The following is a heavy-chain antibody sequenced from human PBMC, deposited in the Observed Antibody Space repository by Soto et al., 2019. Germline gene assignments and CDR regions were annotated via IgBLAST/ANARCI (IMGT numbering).Heavy chain of an antibody. J-gene: IGHJ2*01. CDR1: GDSFGNFY. CDR3: ARGLGRYFDL. CDR2: LSTSGRT. V-gene: IGHV4-4*07. D-gene: IGHD3-16*01. Sequence: LPETLSLTCTVSGDSFGNFYWSWIRQPAGKGLESIGRLSTSGRTNYSPSLQSRVTMSLDTSKNRFSLRLTSVSAADTAVYFCARGLGRYFDLWGRGTLVTVS.